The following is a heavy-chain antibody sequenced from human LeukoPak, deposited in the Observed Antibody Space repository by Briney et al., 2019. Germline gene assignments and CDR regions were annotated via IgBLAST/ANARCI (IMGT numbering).Heavy chain of an antibody. CDR2: ISHSGATT. V-gene: IGHV3-23*01. J-gene: IGHJ3*02. CDR3: AKAPPPYCSGGSCFDAFDI. Sequence: TGGSLRLSCAASGFTFSSYAMSWVRQAPGKGLEWVSAISHSGATTYYADSVKGRFTISRDNSKNTLYLQMNSLKAEDTAVYYCAKAPPPYCSGGSCFDAFDIWGQGTMVTVSS. CDR1: GFTFSSYA. D-gene: IGHD2-15*01.